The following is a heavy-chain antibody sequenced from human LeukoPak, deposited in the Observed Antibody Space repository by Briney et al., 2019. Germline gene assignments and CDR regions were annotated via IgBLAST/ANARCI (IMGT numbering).Heavy chain of an antibody. CDR2: IERDGTTR. V-gene: IGHV3-74*01. J-gene: IGHJ4*02. D-gene: IGHD1-26*01. Sequence: GGSLRLSCAASGFSFSNYWMHWVRQVPGKGLVWVSRIERDGTTRTYADSVRGRFTISRDNAKNTLYLQMSSLRVEDTAVYYCAREHRQGGATIDNWGQGILVTVSS. CDR3: AREHRQGGATIDN. CDR1: GFSFSNYW.